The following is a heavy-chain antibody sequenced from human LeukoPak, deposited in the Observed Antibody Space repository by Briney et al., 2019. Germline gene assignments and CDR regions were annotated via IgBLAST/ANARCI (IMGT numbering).Heavy chain of an antibody. CDR2: INHSGST. V-gene: IGHV4-34*01. Sequence: SETLSLTCAVYGGSFSGYYWSWIRQPAGKGLEWIGEINHSGSTNYNPSLKSRVTISVDTSKNQFSLKLSSVTAAGTAVYYCASGRAARQDYWGQGTLVTVSS. J-gene: IGHJ4*02. CDR1: GGSFSGYY. CDR3: ASGRAARQDY. D-gene: IGHD6-6*01.